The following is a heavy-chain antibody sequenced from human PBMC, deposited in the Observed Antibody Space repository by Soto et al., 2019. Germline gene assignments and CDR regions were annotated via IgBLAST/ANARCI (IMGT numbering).Heavy chain of an antibody. CDR1: GYSFTSYW. V-gene: IGHV5-51*01. Sequence: LGESLKISCKGSGYSFTSYWIGWVRQMPGKGLEWMGIIYPGDSDTRYSPSFQGQVTISADKSISTAYLQWSSLKASDTAMYYCARITIPSKYYYYGMDVWGQGTTVTVSS. CDR2: IYPGDSDT. J-gene: IGHJ6*02. CDR3: ARITIPSKYYYYGMDV. D-gene: IGHD3-3*01.